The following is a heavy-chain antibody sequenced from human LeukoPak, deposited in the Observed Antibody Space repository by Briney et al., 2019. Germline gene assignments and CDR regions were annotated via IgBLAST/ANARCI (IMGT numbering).Heavy chain of an antibody. CDR3: ARSNYGGHSGVWFDP. V-gene: IGHV1-69*13. Sequence: SVKVSCKASGGTFSNYAISWVRQAPGQGLEWMGGILPIFDTGNYAQKFQGRVTVTADASTSTAYMELSSLRSEDTAVYYCARSNYGGHSGVWFDPWGQGTLVTASS. J-gene: IGHJ5*02. D-gene: IGHD4-23*01. CDR2: ILPIFDTG. CDR1: GGTFSNYA.